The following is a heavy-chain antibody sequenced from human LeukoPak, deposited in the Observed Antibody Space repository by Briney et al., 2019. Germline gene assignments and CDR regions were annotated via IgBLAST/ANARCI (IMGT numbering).Heavy chain of an antibody. V-gene: IGHV3-30-3*01. CDR1: GFTFSSYA. Sequence: PGGSLRLSCAASGFTFSSYAMHWVRQAPGKGLEWVAVISYDGSNKYYADSVKGRFTISRDNSKNTLYLQMNSLRAEDTAVYYCARPVSIAARPNYFDYWGQGTLVTVSS. CDR3: ARPVSIAARPNYFDY. J-gene: IGHJ4*02. CDR2: ISYDGSNK. D-gene: IGHD6-6*01.